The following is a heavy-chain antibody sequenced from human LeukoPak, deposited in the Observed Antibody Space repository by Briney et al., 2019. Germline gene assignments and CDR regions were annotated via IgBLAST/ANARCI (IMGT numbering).Heavy chain of an antibody. V-gene: IGHV4-61*02. J-gene: IGHJ3*02. CDR2: IYSSGST. Sequence: SETLSLTCTVAGGSISSGTYSWSWMRQPAGKGLEWIGRIYSSGSTTYNPPLKSRVTMSVDTSKNQFSLKLSSVTAVDTAVYYCARRGYYLGAFDIWGQGTMVTVSS. CDR1: GGSISSGTYS. D-gene: IGHD3-3*01. CDR3: ARRGYYLGAFDI.